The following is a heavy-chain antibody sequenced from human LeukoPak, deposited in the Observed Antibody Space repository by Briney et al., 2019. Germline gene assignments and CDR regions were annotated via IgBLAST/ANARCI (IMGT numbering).Heavy chain of an antibody. Sequence: GASVKVSCKASGYTFTSYYMHWVRQATGQGLEWMGIINPSGGSTSYAQKFQGRVAMTRDTSTSTVYMELSSLRSEDTAVYYCARDWTHDYGDAGGAFDIWGQGTMVTVSS. V-gene: IGHV1-46*01. CDR3: ARDWTHDYGDAGGAFDI. CDR2: INPSGGST. J-gene: IGHJ3*02. CDR1: GYTFTSYY. D-gene: IGHD4-17*01.